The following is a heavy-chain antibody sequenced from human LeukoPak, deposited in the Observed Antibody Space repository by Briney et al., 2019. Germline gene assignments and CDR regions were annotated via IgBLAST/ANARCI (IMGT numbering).Heavy chain of an antibody. CDR1: GYTFTGYY. Sequence: EASVKVSCKASGYTFTGYYMHWVRQAPGQGLEWMGWINPNSGGTNYAQKFQGRVTMTRDTSISTAYMELSRLRSDDTAVYYCARAGTRGSYCSSTSCYQVHAFDIWGQGTMVTVSS. V-gene: IGHV1-2*02. CDR3: ARAGTRGSYCSSTSCYQVHAFDI. J-gene: IGHJ3*02. CDR2: INPNSGGT. D-gene: IGHD2-2*01.